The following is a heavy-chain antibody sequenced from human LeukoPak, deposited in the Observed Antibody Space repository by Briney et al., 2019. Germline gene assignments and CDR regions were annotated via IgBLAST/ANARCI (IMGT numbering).Heavy chain of an antibody. D-gene: IGHD2-8*02. CDR2: THYRSKWYY. V-gene: IGHV6-1*01. Sequence: SQTLSLTCAISGDSVSSNSAAWNWIRQSPSRGLEWLGRTHYRSKWYYNYAVSVESRITIIPDTSKNQFSLQLNSVTPDDTAVYYCARGSYGGVLAWGQGTLVTVSS. CDR3: ARGSYGGVLA. J-gene: IGHJ4*02. CDR1: GDSVSSNSAA.